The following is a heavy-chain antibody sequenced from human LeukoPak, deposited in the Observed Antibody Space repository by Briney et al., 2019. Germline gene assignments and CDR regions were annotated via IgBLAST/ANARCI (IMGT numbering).Heavy chain of an antibody. V-gene: IGHV4-4*07. CDR2: IYTSGST. CDR3: AREGVGYYGSEPNLDY. Sequence: SETLSLTCTVSGGSISSYYWSWIRQPAGKGLEWIGRIYTSGSTNYNPSLKSRVTISVDTSKNQFSLKLSSVTAADTAVYYCAREGVGYYGSEPNLDYWGQGTLVTVSS. CDR1: GGSISSYY. D-gene: IGHD3-10*01. J-gene: IGHJ4*02.